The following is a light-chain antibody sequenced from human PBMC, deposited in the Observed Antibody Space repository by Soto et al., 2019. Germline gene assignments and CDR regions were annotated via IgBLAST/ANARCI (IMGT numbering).Light chain of an antibody. CDR2: GAS. Sequence: SPRTPCLSKKKIAILSCRASQSVSSTYLAWYQQKPGQAPRLIIHGASSRATGVPDRITGSGSGTDFTLSISRLEPEDFAVYYCQQYGGSLRTFGHVTKVDI. J-gene: IGKJ1*01. CDR1: QSVSSTY. V-gene: IGKV3-20*01. CDR3: QQYGGSLRT.